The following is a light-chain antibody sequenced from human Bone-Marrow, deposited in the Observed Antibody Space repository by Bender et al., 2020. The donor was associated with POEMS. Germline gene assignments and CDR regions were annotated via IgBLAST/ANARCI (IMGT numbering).Light chain of an antibody. V-gene: IGLV2-14*03. Sequence: QPALTQPASVSGSPGQSITISCTGTSSDVGDYNYVSWYQQHPGKAPKLIIDDVSNRPSGVSNRFSGSKSGNTASLTISGLQAEDEAEYYCSSYTTINTHYVFGTGTRVTVL. CDR1: SSDVGDYNY. J-gene: IGLJ1*01. CDR2: DVS. CDR3: SSYTTINTHYV.